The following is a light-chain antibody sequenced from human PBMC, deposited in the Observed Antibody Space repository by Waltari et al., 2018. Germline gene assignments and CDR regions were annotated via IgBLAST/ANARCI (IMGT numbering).Light chain of an antibody. CDR3: HLYGSART. CDR2: DAT. CDR1: QSILTW. Sequence: DTQMTQSPSTLSASVGDRVTITCRASQSILTWLAWYQQKPGKAPEFLIHDATTLQSGVPSRFSGSGSGTYFTLTISRLQVEDFAVYFCHLYGSARTFGGGTKVEIK. V-gene: IGKV1-5*01. J-gene: IGKJ4*01.